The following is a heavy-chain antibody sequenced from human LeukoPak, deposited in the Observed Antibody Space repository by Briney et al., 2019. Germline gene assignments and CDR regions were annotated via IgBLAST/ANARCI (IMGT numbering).Heavy chain of an antibody. CDR2: IYYTGNK. Sequence: SETLSLTCTVSGDSIISSSYYWDWIRRPPGKGLEWIGSIYYTGNKYTNPSLEGRVTISIDTSRNHFSLKLRSVTAADTAVYYCARLTLGLYDSSGYFDYWGQGSPVTVSS. J-gene: IGHJ4*02. V-gene: IGHV4-39*02. CDR1: GDSIISSSYY. D-gene: IGHD3-22*01. CDR3: ARLTLGLYDSSGYFDY.